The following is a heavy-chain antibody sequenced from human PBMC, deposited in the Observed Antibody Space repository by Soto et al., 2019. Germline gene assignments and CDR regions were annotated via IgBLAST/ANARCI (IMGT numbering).Heavy chain of an antibody. V-gene: IGHV1-69*13. CDR2: IIPIFGTA. D-gene: IGHD6-13*01. Sequence: SVKVSCKASGGTFSSYAISWVRQAPGQGLEWMGGIIPIFGTANYAQKFQGRVTITADESTSTAYMELSSLRSEDTAVYYCARDPQHIAAAGTFPYCYGMDVWGQGTTVTVSS. CDR3: ARDPQHIAAAGTFPYCYGMDV. CDR1: GGTFSSYA. J-gene: IGHJ6*02.